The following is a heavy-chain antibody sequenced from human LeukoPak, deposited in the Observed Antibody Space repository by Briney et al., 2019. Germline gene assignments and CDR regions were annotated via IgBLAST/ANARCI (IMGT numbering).Heavy chain of an antibody. CDR3: ARGMWIQNPTDAFDI. J-gene: IGHJ3*02. CDR1: GFTFSSYS. D-gene: IGHD5-18*01. V-gene: IGHV3-48*01. CDR2: ISSSSSTI. Sequence: GGSLRLSCAASGFTFSSYSMNWVRQAPGKGLEWVSYISSSSSTIYYADSVKGRFTISRDNAKNSLYLQMNSLRAEDTAVYYCARGMWIQNPTDAFDIWGQGTMVTVSS.